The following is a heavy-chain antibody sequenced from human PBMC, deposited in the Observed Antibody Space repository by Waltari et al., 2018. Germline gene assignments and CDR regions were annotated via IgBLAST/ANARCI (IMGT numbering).Heavy chain of an antibody. V-gene: IGHV3-7*01. J-gene: IGHJ4*02. CDR2: IHKDGSEK. D-gene: IGHD7-27*01. Sequence: EVHLVESGGGFVQPGGSLRLSCAASGFPFTDYWMSWVRQAPGKGPEWVANIHKDGSEKNYVDYVKGRFTISRDNAKDSVYLQMNSLRADDTAMYYCVRDHWGPDYWGQGTLVTVSS. CDR1: GFPFTDYW. CDR3: VRDHWGPDY.